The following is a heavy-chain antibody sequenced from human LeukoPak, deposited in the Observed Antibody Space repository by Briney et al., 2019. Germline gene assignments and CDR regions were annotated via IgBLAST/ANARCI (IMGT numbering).Heavy chain of an antibody. CDR3: ARHRYYFDN. V-gene: IGHV4-39*01. CDR2: IYYSGST. CDR1: GGSISRSSYY. Sequence: PSETLSLTCTVSGGSISRSSYYWGWIRQPPGKGLEWIGSIYYSGSTYYNPSLTSRVTMSVDTSKNQFSLILSSVAAADTAVYYCARHRYYFDNWGQGTLVTVSS. J-gene: IGHJ4*02.